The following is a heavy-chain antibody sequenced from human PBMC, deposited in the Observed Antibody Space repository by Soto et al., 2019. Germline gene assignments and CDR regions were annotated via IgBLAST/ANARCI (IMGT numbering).Heavy chain of an antibody. D-gene: IGHD1-26*01. J-gene: IGHJ4*02. Sequence: SETLSLTCAVSGGSISSYYWSWIRQPPGKGLEWIGYIYYSGSTNYNPSLKSRVTISVDTSKNQFSLKLSSVTAADTAVYYCARRWGFTFDYWGQGTLVTVSS. CDR2: IYYSGST. V-gene: IGHV4-59*08. CDR1: GGSISSYY. CDR3: ARRWGFTFDY.